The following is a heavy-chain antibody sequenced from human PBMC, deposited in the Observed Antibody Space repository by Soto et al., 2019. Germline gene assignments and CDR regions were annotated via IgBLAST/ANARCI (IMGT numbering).Heavy chain of an antibody. CDR3: AKVLLRDGYNYVDWFDP. J-gene: IGHJ5*02. Sequence: GGSLRLSCAASGFTFSSYAMSWVRQAPGKGLEWVSAISGSGGSTYYADSVKGRFTISRDNSKSTLYLQMNSLRAEDTAVYYCAKVLLRDGYNYVDWFDPWGQGTLVTVSS. V-gene: IGHV3-23*01. CDR2: ISGSGGST. D-gene: IGHD5-12*01. CDR1: GFTFSSYA.